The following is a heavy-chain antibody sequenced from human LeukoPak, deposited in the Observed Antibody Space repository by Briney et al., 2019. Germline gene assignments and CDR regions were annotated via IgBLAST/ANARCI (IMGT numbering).Heavy chain of an antibody. Sequence: SETLSLTCSVSGGSISSGDHYWTWIRQPPGGGLEWMGFITLYSDTTSYNPSLKSRLMISIDTSKNQFSLTLASVTAADTAVYFCARGFGYDFADYWGQGILVTVSS. J-gene: IGHJ4*02. CDR3: ARGFGYDFADY. CDR1: GGSISSGDHY. D-gene: IGHD2-2*01. CDR2: ITLYSDTT. V-gene: IGHV4-30-4*01.